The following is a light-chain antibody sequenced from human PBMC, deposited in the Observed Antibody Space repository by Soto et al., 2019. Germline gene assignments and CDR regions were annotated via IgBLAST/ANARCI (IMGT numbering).Light chain of an antibody. CDR3: CSYAGIYPYV. CDR1: SSDVGGYNY. J-gene: IGLJ1*01. Sequence: QSALTQPRSVSESPGQSVTISCTGTSSDVGGYNYVSWYQQHPGKAPKLMIYDVSERPSGVPDRFSGSKSGNTASLTISGLQAEDEADYYCCSYAGIYPYVFGSGTKGTVL. CDR2: DVS. V-gene: IGLV2-11*01.